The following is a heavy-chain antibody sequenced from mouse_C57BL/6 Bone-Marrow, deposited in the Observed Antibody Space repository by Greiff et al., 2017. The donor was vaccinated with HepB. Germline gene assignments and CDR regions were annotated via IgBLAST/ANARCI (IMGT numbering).Heavy chain of an antibody. CDR2: IYPGGGYT. D-gene: IGHD1-1*01. CDR3: ARDGYYGSSLFAY. Sequence: VQLQQSGAELVRPGTSVKMSCKASGYTFTNYWIGWAKQRPGHGLEWIGDIYPGGGYTNYNEKFKGKATLTADKSSSTAYMQFSSLTSEDSAIYYGARDGYYGSSLFAYWGQGTLVTVSA. CDR1: GYTFTNYW. J-gene: IGHJ3*01. V-gene: IGHV1-63*01.